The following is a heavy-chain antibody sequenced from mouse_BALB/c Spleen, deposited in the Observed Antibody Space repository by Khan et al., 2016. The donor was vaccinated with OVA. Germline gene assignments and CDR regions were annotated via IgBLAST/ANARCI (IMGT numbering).Heavy chain of an antibody. Sequence: VQLQESGPGLVKPSQSLSLTCTVTGYSITSGYGWNWIRQFPGNQLEWMGYISYSGSTNYNPSLKSRISFTRDTSKNQVFLQLNSVTTEDAATYYCARTARIKYWGQGTTLTVSS. J-gene: IGHJ2*01. D-gene: IGHD1-2*01. CDR3: ARTARIKY. CDR2: ISYSGST. CDR1: GYSITSGYG. V-gene: IGHV3-2*02.